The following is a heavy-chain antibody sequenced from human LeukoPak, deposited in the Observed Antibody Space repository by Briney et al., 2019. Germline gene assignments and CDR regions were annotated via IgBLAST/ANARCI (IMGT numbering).Heavy chain of an antibody. CDR1: GGSISSSSYY. D-gene: IGHD3/OR15-3a*01. V-gene: IGHV4-39*01. Sequence: SETLSLTCTVSGGSISSSSYYWGWIRQPPGKGLEWIGSIYYTGSTYYNPSLKSRVTISVDTSKNQFSLRLTSVTAADTAVYYCARQTGSGLFILPGGQGTLVTVSS. J-gene: IGHJ4*02. CDR2: IYYTGST. CDR3: ARQTGSGLFILP.